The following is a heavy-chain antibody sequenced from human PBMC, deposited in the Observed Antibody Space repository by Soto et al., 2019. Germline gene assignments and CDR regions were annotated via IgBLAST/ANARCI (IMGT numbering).Heavy chain of an antibody. J-gene: IGHJ3*02. Sequence: SVKVSCKASGGTFSTYTINWVRQAPGQGLEWMGGIIPMFVRPNYAQKFQGRLTITADKSTSTAYMELSSLRSEETAVYFCARDRAQSSGYPQPFHDFDMWGQGTMVTVSS. CDR1: GGTFSTYT. CDR2: IIPMFVRP. V-gene: IGHV1-69*06. D-gene: IGHD3-22*01. CDR3: ARDRAQSSGYPQPFHDFDM.